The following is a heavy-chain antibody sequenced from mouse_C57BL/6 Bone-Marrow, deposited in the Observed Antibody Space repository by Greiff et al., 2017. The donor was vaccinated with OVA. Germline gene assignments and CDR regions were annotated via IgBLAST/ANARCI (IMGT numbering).Heavy chain of an antibody. D-gene: IGHD2-4*01. CDR2: IRSKSNNYAT. V-gene: IGHV10-1*01. CDR1: GFSFNTYA. CDR3: VRHDYDGFDY. J-gene: IGHJ2*01. Sequence: EVMLVESGGGLVQPKGSLKLSCAASGFSFNTYALNWVRQAPGKGLEWVARIRSKSNNYATYYADSVKDRFTISRDDSESMLYLQMNNLKTEDTAMYYCVRHDYDGFDYWGQGTTLTVSS.